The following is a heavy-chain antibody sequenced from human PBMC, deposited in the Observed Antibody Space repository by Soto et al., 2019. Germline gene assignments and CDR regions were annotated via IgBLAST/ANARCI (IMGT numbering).Heavy chain of an antibody. CDR1: GGTFSSYA. CDR3: ARGNPDIVVVPAAPNSMVRGVIITGFDY. CDR2: IIPIFGTA. Sequence: GASVKVSCKASGGTFSSYAISWVRQAPGQGLEWMGGIIPIFGTANYAQKFQGRVTITADESTSTAYMELSSLRSEDAAVYYCARGNPDIVVVPAAPNSMVRGVIITGFDYWGQGTLVTVSS. V-gene: IGHV1-69*13. D-gene: IGHD3-10*01. J-gene: IGHJ4*02.